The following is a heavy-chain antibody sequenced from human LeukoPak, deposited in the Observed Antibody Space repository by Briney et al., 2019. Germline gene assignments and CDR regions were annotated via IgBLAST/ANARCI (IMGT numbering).Heavy chain of an antibody. J-gene: IGHJ4*02. CDR2: IKSKANGETI. CDR3: ATGIYFDY. V-gene: IGHV3-15*01. Sequence: GGFLRLSCAASGFTFSNAWMNWVRQAPGKGLEWVACIKSKANGETIDYAAPVKGRFTISRDDSKNTVYLQMNSLRTEDTAFYYCATGIYFDYWGQGTLVIVSA. CDR1: GFTFSNAW.